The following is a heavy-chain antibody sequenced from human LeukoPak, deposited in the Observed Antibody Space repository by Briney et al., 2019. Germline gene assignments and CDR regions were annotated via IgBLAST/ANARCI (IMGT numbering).Heavy chain of an antibody. CDR3: ARDPSAKPFDY. Sequence: PSETLSLTCAVYGGSFSGYYWSWIRQPPGKGLEWIGEINHSGSTNYNPSLKSRVTISVDTSKNRFSLKLSSVTAADTAVYYCARDPSAKPFDYWGQGTLVTVSS. CDR2: INHSGST. CDR1: GGSFSGYY. J-gene: IGHJ4*02. V-gene: IGHV4-34*01.